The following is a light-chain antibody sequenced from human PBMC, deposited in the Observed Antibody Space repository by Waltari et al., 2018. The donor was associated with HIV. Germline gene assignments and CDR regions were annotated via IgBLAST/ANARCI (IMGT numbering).Light chain of an antibody. V-gene: IGLV3-21*02. Sequence: SYVLTPAPSVSVAPGQTARLTCGGAKIGINSVHWYQQKPGQAPVLVVFDDSDRPSGIPERFSGSNSGNTATLSISRVEVGDEADYYCQVWDSASNHVVFGGGTQLTVL. CDR2: DDS. CDR3: QVWDSASNHVV. J-gene: IGLJ2*01. CDR1: KIGINS.